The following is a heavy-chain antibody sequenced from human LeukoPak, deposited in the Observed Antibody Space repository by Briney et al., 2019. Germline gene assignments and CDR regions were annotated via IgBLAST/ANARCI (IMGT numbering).Heavy chain of an antibody. V-gene: IGHV1-18*04. D-gene: IGHD2-2*01. CDR3: ARVPIVVVPAGGDDAFDT. CDR2: ISAYEGNP. Sequence: ASVRLSCAASGYTFTSYGIGWVRQAPGQGLEWMGWISAYEGNPNYAQKLQGRVTMTTDTSTSTAYMEPRSLRSDDTAVYYCARVPIVVVPAGGDDAFDTWGQGTLVTVSS. CDR1: GYTFTSYG. J-gene: IGHJ3*02.